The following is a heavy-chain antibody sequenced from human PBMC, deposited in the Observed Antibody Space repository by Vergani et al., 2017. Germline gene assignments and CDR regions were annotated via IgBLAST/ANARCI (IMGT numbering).Heavy chain of an antibody. CDR2: INHTGST. J-gene: IGHJ3*02. V-gene: IGHV4-34*01. D-gene: IGHD3-22*01. CDR3: ARERRLLWSSGTTDAFDI. Sequence: QVQLQQWGAGLLKPSETLSLTCAVYGGSFSGYYWSWIRQPPGKGLEWIGEINHTGSTNYNPSLKSRVTISVDTSKNQFSLKLSSVTAADTAVYYCARERRLLWSSGTTDAFDIWGQGTMVTVSS. CDR1: GGSFSGYY.